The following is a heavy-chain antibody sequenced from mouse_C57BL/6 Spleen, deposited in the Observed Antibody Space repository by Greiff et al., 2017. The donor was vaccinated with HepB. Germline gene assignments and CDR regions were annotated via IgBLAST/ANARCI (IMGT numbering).Heavy chain of an antibody. J-gene: IGHJ1*03. CDR1: GYTFTSYW. V-gene: IGHV1-50*01. CDR3: ARRILTGYFDV. Sequence: VQLQQSGAELVKPGASVKLSCKASGYTFTSYWMQWVKQRPGQGLEWIGEIDPSDSYTNYNQKFKGKATLTVDTSSSTAYMQLSSLTSEDSAVYYCARRILTGYFDVWGTGTTVTVSS. CDR2: IDPSDSYT. D-gene: IGHD1-1*01.